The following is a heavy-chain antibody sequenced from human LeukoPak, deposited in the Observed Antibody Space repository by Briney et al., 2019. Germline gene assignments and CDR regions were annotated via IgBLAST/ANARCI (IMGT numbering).Heavy chain of an antibody. Sequence: KSGGSLRLSCTTSGFTFSNSDMTWVRQAPGKGLEWVSSITTTSSYIYYADSVRGRFTISRDNAKNSLYLQMDSLRAEDTAVYYCAEEGPSYYEGSAFDIWGQGTMVTVSS. CDR2: ITTTSSYI. CDR1: GFTFSNSD. J-gene: IGHJ3*02. CDR3: AEEGPSYYEGSAFDI. D-gene: IGHD1-26*01. V-gene: IGHV3-21*04.